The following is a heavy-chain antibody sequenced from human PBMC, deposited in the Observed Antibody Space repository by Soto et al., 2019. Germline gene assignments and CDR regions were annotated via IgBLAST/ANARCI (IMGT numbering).Heavy chain of an antibody. CDR1: GGTFSSYA. CDR2: IIPIFGTA. Sequence: QVQLVQSGAEVKKPGSSVKVSCKASGGTFSSYAISWVRQAPGQGLEWMGEIIPIFGTANYAQKFQGRVTITADESTSKAEMELSSLRSEDTAVYYCARDRGPSSGYYPYWFDPWGQGTLVTVSS. V-gene: IGHV1-69*12. CDR3: ARDRGPSSGYYPYWFDP. D-gene: IGHD3-22*01. J-gene: IGHJ5*02.